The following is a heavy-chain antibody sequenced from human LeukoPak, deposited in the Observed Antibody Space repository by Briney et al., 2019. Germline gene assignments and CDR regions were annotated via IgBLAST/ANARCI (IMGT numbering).Heavy chain of an antibody. CDR2: IIPIFGTA. D-gene: IGHD3-22*01. V-gene: IGHV1-69*13. CDR3: ARLEEDSSGYSGY. CDR1: GGTFSSYA. Sequence: SVKVSCKASGGTFSSYAISWVRQAPGQGLEWMGGIIPIFGTANYAQKFQGRVTITADESTSTAYMELSGLRSEDTAVYYCARLEEDSSGYSGYWGQGTLVTVSS. J-gene: IGHJ4*02.